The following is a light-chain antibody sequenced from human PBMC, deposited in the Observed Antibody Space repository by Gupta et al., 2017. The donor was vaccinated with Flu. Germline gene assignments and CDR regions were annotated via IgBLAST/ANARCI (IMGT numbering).Light chain of an antibody. Sequence: DVVMTQSPYSLALSLGERATINCKSSQSVFDSSNSKNYLAWYQQKQGQPPKLLIYWASIRNSDGMDRSSGSGVGTEANVTINSRHEEDVEVYYCQQKPQNHPSVTFGRGTKVEIK. V-gene: IGKV4-1*01. CDR1: QSVFDSSNSKNY. CDR2: WAS. J-gene: IGKJ4*01. CDR3: QQKPQNHPSVT.